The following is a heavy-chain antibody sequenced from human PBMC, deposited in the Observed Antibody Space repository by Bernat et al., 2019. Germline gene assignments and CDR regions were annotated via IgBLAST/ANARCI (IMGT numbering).Heavy chain of an antibody. CDR2: LTATSSII. CDR1: GFTFRRYS. D-gene: IGHD6-13*01. J-gene: IGHJ4*01. V-gene: IGHV3-48*01. CDR3: ARDGDSSSGYGIYF. Sequence: EVQLVESGGVLVQPGGSLRLSCAASGFTFRRYSMNWVRQAPGEGLAWVSYLTATSSIIYYADSVKGRCTVSRDKPKISLYLRMNSLRAEETAVYYCARDGDSSSGYGIYF.